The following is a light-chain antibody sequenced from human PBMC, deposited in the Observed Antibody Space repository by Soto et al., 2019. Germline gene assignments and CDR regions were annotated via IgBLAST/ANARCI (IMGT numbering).Light chain of an antibody. CDR1: QSINTY. V-gene: IGKV1-39*01. Sequence: DIQMNKTPSSLSASVGDRDTITCRASQSINTYLNCYQQKPVKAPKLLIYAASNLQSGVPSRFSGSGSGTDFTLTISSLQPDDFATYYCQQSHTARAFGGETKVDIK. CDR3: QQSHTARA. J-gene: IGKJ4*01. CDR2: AAS.